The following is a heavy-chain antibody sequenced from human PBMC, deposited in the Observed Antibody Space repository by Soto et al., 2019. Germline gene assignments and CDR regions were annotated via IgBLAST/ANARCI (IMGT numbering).Heavy chain of an antibody. D-gene: IGHD6-13*01. CDR1: GFTFGDYA. Sequence: PGGSLRLSCTASGFTFGDYAMSWVHQAPGKGLEWAGFIRSKAYGGTTEYAASVKGRFTISRDDSKSIAYLQMNSLKTEDTAVYYCTRAKEVAAAPYYYGMDVWGQGTTVTVSS. J-gene: IGHJ6*02. CDR2: IRSKAYGGTT. CDR3: TRAKEVAAAPYYYGMDV. V-gene: IGHV3-49*04.